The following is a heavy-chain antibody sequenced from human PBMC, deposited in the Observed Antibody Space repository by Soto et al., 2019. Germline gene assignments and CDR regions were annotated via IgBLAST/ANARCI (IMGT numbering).Heavy chain of an antibody. J-gene: IGHJ4*02. CDR2: INHSGST. Sequence: PSETLSLTCAVYGGSFSGYYWSWIRHPPGKGLEWIGEINHSGSTNYNPALKSRVTISVDTSKNQFSLKLSSVTAADTAVYYCARGERAWLTGDRHEVYYFDYWGQGTLVTVSS. D-gene: IGHD7-27*01. V-gene: IGHV4-34*01. CDR1: GGSFSGYY. CDR3: ARGERAWLTGDRHEVYYFDY.